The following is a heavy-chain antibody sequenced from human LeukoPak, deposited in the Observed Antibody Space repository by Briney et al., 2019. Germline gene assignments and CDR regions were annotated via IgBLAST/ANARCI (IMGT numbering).Heavy chain of an antibody. CDR3: AHPTEYSSSWYGNWFDP. V-gene: IGHV3-23*01. D-gene: IGHD6-13*01. J-gene: IGHJ5*02. CDR1: GITFSNYA. CDR2: ISASGVST. Sequence: GGSLRLSCAASGITFSNYAMSWVRQAPGKGLEWVSSISASGVSTYYADSVKGRFTISRDNSKNTLYLQMNSLRVEDTAVYYCAHPTEYSSSWYGNWFDPWGQGTLVTVSS.